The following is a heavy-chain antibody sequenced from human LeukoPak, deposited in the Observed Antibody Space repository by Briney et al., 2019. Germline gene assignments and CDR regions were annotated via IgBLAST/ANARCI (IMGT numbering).Heavy chain of an antibody. CDR1: GGSISSYY. CDR3: ARDDDWNHDY. V-gene: IGHV4-4*07. D-gene: IGHD1-1*01. J-gene: IGHJ4*02. CDR2: IYTSGST. Sequence: PSETLSLTCTVSGGSISSYYWSWIRQPAGKGLVWIGRIYTSGSTNYNPSLKSRVTMSVDTFKNQFSLKLSSVTDADTAVYYCARDDDWNHDYWGQGTVVIVSS.